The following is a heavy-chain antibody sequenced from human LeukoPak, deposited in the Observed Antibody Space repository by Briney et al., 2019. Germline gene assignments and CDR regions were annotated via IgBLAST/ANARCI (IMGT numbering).Heavy chain of an antibody. CDR2: ISSSSSYI. CDR3: ARGSILNDDYGDYPNWFDP. V-gene: IGHV3-21*01. Sequence: GGSLRLSCAASGFTFSSYSMNWVRQAPGKGLEWVSSISSSSSYIYYADSVKGRFTISRDNAKNSLYLQMNSLRAEDTAVYYCARGSILNDDYGDYPNWFDPWSQGTLVTVSS. J-gene: IGHJ5*02. D-gene: IGHD4-17*01. CDR1: GFTFSSYS.